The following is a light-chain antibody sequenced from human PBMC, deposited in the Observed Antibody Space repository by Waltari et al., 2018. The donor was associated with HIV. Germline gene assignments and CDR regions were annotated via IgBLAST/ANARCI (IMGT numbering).Light chain of an antibody. CDR1: SNAVGTFTY. Sequence: QSALTQPASVSGSPGHSITISCPGTSNAVGTFTYVSWYQQHPGKAPKVIIYDVNNRPSGVSNRFSGSKSGITAALTISGLRIEDEADYYCSSYTGHIALFGGGTKLTVL. CDR2: DVN. V-gene: IGLV2-14*03. CDR3: SSYTGHIAL. J-gene: IGLJ2*01.